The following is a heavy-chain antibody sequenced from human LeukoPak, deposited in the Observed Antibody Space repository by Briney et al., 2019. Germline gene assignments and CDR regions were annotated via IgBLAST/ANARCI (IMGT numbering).Heavy chain of an antibody. Sequence: GGSLRLSCAASGFIFYSYGMNWVRQAPGKGLEWVATISESGYKTDYADSVKGWFTISRENSNNTLYLQMNSLRVEDTAVYYCAKENYDGSGLVAFDSWGQGTLVTVSS. V-gene: IGHV3-23*01. D-gene: IGHD3-22*01. CDR2: ISESGYKT. CDR3: AKENYDGSGLVAFDS. J-gene: IGHJ4*02. CDR1: GFIFYSYG.